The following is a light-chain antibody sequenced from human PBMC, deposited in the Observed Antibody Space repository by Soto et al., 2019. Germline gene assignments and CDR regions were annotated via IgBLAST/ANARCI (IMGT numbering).Light chain of an antibody. V-gene: IGKV3-20*01. CDR2: GTS. J-gene: IGKJ4*01. Sequence: EIVLTQSPGTLSVSPGERATLSCRASQTISSNYLAWYQQKPGQAPSLLIYGTSSRATGIPDRFSGSGSGTDFTLTISRLEPEDFAVYYCQQYGSSPTFGGGTKVEIK. CDR3: QQYGSSPT. CDR1: QTISSNY.